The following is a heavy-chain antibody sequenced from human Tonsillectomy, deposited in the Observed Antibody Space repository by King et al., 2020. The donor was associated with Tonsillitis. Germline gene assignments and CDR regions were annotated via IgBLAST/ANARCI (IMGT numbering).Heavy chain of an antibody. CDR3: ARGTNCSSTSCLFDY. CDR1: GGSFSGYY. J-gene: IGHJ4*02. Sequence: VQLQQWGAGLLKPSETLSLTCAVYGGSFSGYYWSWIRQPPGKGLEWIGEISHSGSTNYNPSLKSRVTISVDTSKNQFSLKLSSVTAADTAVYYCARGTNCSSTSCLFDYWGQGTLVTVSS. D-gene: IGHD2-2*01. CDR2: ISHSGST. V-gene: IGHV4-34*01.